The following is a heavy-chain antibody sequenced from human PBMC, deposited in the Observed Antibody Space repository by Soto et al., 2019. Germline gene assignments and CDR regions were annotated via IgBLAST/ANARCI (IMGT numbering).Heavy chain of an antibody. CDR3: ARDLIVVVTATPDTWFDP. CDR1: GYTFTIYG. J-gene: IGHJ5*02. Sequence: ASVKVSCKASGYTFTIYGISWVRQAPGQGLEWMGWISAYNGNTNYAQKLQGRVTMTTDTSTSTAYMELRSLRSDDTAVYYCARDLIVVVTATPDTWFDPWGQGTLVTVSS. D-gene: IGHD2-21*02. V-gene: IGHV1-18*01. CDR2: ISAYNGNT.